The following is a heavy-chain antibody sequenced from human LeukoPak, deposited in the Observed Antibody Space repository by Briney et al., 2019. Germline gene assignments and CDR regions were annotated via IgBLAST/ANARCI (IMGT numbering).Heavy chain of an antibody. V-gene: IGHV3-30*04. D-gene: IGHD4-23*01. CDR3: ARDYGISYGDNDY. CDR2: ISYDGSNK. Sequence: GGSLRLSCAASGFTFNDYAMNWVRQAPGKGLEWVAVISYDGSNKYYADSVKGRFTISRDNSKNTLYLQMNSLRAEDTAVYYCARDYGISYGDNDYWGQGALVTVSS. CDR1: GFTFNDYA. J-gene: IGHJ4*02.